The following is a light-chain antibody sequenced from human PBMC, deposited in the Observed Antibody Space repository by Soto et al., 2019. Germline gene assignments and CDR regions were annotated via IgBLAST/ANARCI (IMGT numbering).Light chain of an antibody. CDR2: GAS. V-gene: IGKV3-15*01. Sequence: EIVMTQSPATLSVSPGERATLSCRASQSVNTNLAWYQQKPGRVPRLLIYGASTRATGIPARFSGSGSGTEFTLTISSLQSEDFAVYYCQQYNNWWTFGQGTKVEIK. CDR1: QSVNTN. CDR3: QQYNNWWT. J-gene: IGKJ1*01.